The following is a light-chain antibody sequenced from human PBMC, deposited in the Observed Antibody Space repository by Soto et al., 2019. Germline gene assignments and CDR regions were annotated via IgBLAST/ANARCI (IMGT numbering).Light chain of an antibody. CDR1: QDITNY. CDR3: QQYDYLPLT. CDR2: DAS. V-gene: IGKV1-33*01. Sequence: DIQMTQSPSSLSASVGDRVTITCQASQDITNYLNWYQQKPGQAPQLLIYDASNLETGVPSRFSGSGSGTDFTFTISSLQPEDIATYYCQQYDYLPLTFGGGTKVDIK. J-gene: IGKJ4*01.